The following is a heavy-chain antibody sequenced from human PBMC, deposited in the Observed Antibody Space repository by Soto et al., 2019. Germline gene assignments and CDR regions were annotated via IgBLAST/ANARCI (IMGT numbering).Heavy chain of an antibody. CDR3: ARVLNSLIAAAGTRAFDY. D-gene: IGHD6-13*01. CDR1: GYTFTSYA. V-gene: IGHV1-3*01. CDR2: INAGNGNT. J-gene: IGHJ4*02. Sequence: QVQLVQSGAEVKKPGASVKVSCKASGYTFTSYAMHWVRQAPGQRLEWIGWINAGNGNTKYSQKFQGRVTITRDTSASTAYMELSSLRSEDTAVYYCARVLNSLIAAAGTRAFDYWGQGTLVTVSS.